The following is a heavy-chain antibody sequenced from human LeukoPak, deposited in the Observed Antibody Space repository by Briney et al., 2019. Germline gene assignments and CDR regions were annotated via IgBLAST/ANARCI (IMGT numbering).Heavy chain of an antibody. D-gene: IGHD3-10*01. CDR1: GGSLSSYI. V-gene: IGHV4-4*07. CDR3: ARTLWIGEGFQD. Sequence: SETLSLTCTVSGGSLSSYIWSWIRQPVGKGLEWIGQIYATTGSTNYNPSLFSRISMSIDTSKNQISLKVRSVTAADTAVYYCARTLWIGEGFQDWGQGTLLTVSS. J-gene: IGHJ1*01. CDR2: IYATTGST.